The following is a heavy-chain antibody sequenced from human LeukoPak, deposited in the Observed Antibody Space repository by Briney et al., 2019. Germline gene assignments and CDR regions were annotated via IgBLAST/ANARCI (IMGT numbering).Heavy chain of an antibody. CDR1: GGTFSSYA. CDR2: IIPIFGTA. D-gene: IGHD6-13*01. CDR3: ARDYRLGSSSWPPEYFQH. Sequence: SVTVSCKASGGTFSSYAISWVRQAPGQGLEWMGGIIPIFGTANYAQKFQGRVTITADKSTSTAYMELSSLRSEDTAVYYCARDYRLGSSSWPPEYFQHWGQGTLVTVSS. J-gene: IGHJ1*01. V-gene: IGHV1-69*06.